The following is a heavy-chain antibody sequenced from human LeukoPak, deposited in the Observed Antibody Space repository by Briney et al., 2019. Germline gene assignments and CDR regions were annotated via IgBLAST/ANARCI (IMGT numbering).Heavy chain of an antibody. V-gene: IGHV4-38-2*02. CDR2: IYYSGST. J-gene: IGHJ5*02. CDR3: ARHPSYPDGWFDP. D-gene: IGHD1-26*01. Sequence: SETLSLTCTVSGYSITSAYYWGWIRQPPGKGLEWIGSIYYSGSTYYNPSLKSRVTISVDTSKNQFSLKLSSVTAADTAVYYCARHPSYPDGWFDPWGQGTLVTVSS. CDR1: GYSITSAYY.